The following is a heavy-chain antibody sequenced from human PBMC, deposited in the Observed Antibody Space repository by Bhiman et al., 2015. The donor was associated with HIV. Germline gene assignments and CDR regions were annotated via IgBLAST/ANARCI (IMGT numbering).Heavy chain of an antibody. Sequence: EVQLVESGGGLVKPGGSLRLSCEASGFTFDDYAMHWVRQPPGKGLSWVSTIPWDGGSPYYADSVKGRFTVSRDNRKKSLYLHMNSLRPEDTALYFCAKDGNYYDTGGSYYLDYWGQGTLVTVSS. J-gene: IGHJ4*02. CDR3: AKDGNYYDTGGSYYLDY. CDR1: GFTFDDYA. D-gene: IGHD3-22*01. CDR2: IPWDGGSP. V-gene: IGHV3-43D*03.